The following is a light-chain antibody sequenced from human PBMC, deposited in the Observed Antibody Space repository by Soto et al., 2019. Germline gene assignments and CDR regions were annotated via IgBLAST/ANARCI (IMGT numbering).Light chain of an antibody. CDR3: AAWDDSLSGDI. CDR1: TSNIGSNY. J-gene: IGLJ1*01. CDR2: RNN. V-gene: IGLV1-47*01. Sequence: QSALTQPPSASGTPGQRVTISCSGSTSNIGSNYVYWYQQLPGTAPKLLIYRNNQRPSGVPDRLSGAKSGTSASLAISGLRSEDEADYYCAAWDDSLSGDIFGTGTKVTVL.